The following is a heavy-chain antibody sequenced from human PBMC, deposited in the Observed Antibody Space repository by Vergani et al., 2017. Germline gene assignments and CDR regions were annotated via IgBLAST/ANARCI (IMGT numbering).Heavy chain of an antibody. V-gene: IGHV4-4*07. Sequence: QVQLQESGPGLVKPSETLSLTCTVSGGSISSYYWSWIRQPAGKGLEWIGRIYTSGSTNYNPSLKSRVTMSVDTSKNQFSLKLSSVTAADTAVYYCARAQYDSSGYYSTGNAFDIWGQGTMVTVSS. D-gene: IGHD3-22*01. CDR2: IYTSGST. CDR1: GGSISSYY. CDR3: ARAQYDSSGYYSTGNAFDI. J-gene: IGHJ3*02.